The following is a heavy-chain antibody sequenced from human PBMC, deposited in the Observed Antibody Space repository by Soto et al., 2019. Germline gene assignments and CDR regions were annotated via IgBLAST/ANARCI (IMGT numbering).Heavy chain of an antibody. V-gene: IGHV3-30*18. CDR1: GFTFSSYG. D-gene: IGHD2-2*02. J-gene: IGHJ6*02. CDR3: AKDLHTGYYGMDV. Sequence: GSLRLSCAASGFTFSSYGMHWVRQAPGKGLEWVAVISYDGSNKYYADSVKGRFTISRDNSKNTLYLQMNSLRAEDTAVYYCAKDLHTGYYGMDVWGQGTTVTVSS. CDR2: ISYDGSNK.